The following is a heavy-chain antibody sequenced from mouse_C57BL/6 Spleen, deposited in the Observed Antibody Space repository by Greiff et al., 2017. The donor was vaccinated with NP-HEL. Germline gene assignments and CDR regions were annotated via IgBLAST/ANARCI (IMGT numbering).Heavy chain of an antibody. CDR2: IYPGDGDT. CDR3: AREVYAYAMDY. J-gene: IGHJ4*01. D-gene: IGHD2-14*01. Sequence: VQLQQSGPELVKPGASVKISCKASGYAFSSSWMNWVKQRPGKGLEWIGRIYPGDGDTNYNGKFKGKATLTADKSSSTAYMQLSSLTSEDSAVYFCAREVYAYAMDYWGQGTSVTVSS. CDR1: GYAFSSSW. V-gene: IGHV1-82*01.